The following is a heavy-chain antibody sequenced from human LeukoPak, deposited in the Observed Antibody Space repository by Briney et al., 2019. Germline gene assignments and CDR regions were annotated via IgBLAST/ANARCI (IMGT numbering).Heavy chain of an antibody. CDR2: ISYDGSNK. CDR3: ARSTPSGY. CDR1: GFTFSSYG. V-gene: IGHV3-30*03. Sequence: GGSLRLSCAASGFTFSSYGMHWVRQAPGKGLEWVAVISYDGSNKYYADSVKGRFTISRDNSKNTLYLQMNSLRAEDTAVYYCARSTPSGYWGQGTLVTVSS. D-gene: IGHD3-10*01. J-gene: IGHJ4*02.